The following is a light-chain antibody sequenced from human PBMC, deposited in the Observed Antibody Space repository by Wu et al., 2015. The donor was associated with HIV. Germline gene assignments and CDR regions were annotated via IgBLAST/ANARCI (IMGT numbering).Light chain of an antibody. Sequence: EIVMTQSPATLSASPGEGATLSCRASQSISNNLAWYQQKPGQAPRLLISGASTRATGIPARFRGSGSGTEFTLTISSMQSEDCAVYYCQQYNKWPLLFGQGTKLEIK. CDR2: GAS. J-gene: IGKJ2*01. CDR3: QQYNKWPLL. CDR1: QSISNN. V-gene: IGKV3-15*01.